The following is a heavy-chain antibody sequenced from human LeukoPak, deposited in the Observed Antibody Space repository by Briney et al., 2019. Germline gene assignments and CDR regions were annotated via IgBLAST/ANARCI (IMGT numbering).Heavy chain of an antibody. D-gene: IGHD1-26*01. J-gene: IGHJ4*02. CDR2: FSSSGNYI. V-gene: IGHV3-21*01. CDR3: ARDLSGSYHTPFGY. CDR1: GFIYSSYT. Sequence: GGSLRLSCAASGFIYSSYTMNWVRQAPGKGLEWVSSFSSSGNYIYYTDSVKGRFTISRDNAKNSLYLQMNSLRAEDTAVYYCARDLSGSYHTPFGYWGQGTLVTVSS.